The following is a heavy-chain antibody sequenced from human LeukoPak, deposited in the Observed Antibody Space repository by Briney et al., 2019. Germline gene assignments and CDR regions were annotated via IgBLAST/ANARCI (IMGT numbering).Heavy chain of an antibody. V-gene: IGHV3-23*01. D-gene: IGHD6-13*01. CDR2: ISGSGGST. CDR1: GFTFSSYG. CDR3: ARAAGIAAAGTVWRYTPFDY. Sequence: PGGSLRLSCAASGFTFSSYGMSWVRQAPGKGLEWVSAISGSGGSTYYADSVKGRFTISRDNSKNTLYLQMNSLRAEDTAVYYCARAAGIAAAGTVWRYTPFDYWGQGTLVTVSS. J-gene: IGHJ4*02.